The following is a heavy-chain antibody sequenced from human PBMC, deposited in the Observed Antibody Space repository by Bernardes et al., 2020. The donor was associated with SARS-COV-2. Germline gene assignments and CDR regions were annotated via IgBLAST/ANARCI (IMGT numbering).Heavy chain of an antibody. V-gene: IGHV1-69*02. CDR1: GGTFSSYT. CDR2: IIPFLDKT. D-gene: IGHD2-21*01. Sequence: SVKVSCKASGGTFSSYTITWVRQAPGRGLEWMGRIIPFLDKTDYAQRFQGRVTFTADKSTKTVFMELSSLTSEDTALYYCATPRASYDSNFYWFDPWGQGTLVTVSS. CDR3: ATPRASYDSNFYWFDP. J-gene: IGHJ5*02.